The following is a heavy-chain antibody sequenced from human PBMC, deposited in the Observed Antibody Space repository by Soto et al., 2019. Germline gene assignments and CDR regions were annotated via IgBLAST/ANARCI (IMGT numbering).Heavy chain of an antibody. D-gene: IGHD5-12*01. Sequence: PGGSLRLSCAASGFTVSSNYMSWVRQAPGKGLEWVSVIYSGGSTYYADSVKGRFTISRDNSKNTLYLQMNSLRAEDTAVYYCAREGWGRPSGYHAGGFYNWFDPWGQGTLVTVSS. CDR2: IYSGGST. V-gene: IGHV3-66*01. J-gene: IGHJ5*02. CDR3: AREGWGRPSGYHAGGFYNWFDP. CDR1: GFTVSSNY.